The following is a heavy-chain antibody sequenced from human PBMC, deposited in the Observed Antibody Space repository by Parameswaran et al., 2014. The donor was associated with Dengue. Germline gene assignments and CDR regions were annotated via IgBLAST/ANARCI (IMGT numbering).Heavy chain of an antibody. V-gene: IGHV4-34*01. CDR2: INHSGST. D-gene: IGHD2-2*01. J-gene: IGHJ4*02. Sequence: IRQPPGKGLEWIGEINHSGSTNYNPSLKSRVTISVDTSKNQFSLKLSSVTAADTAVYYCARSTTQGYCSSTSCYGGGYYFDYWGQGTLVTVSS. CDR3: ARSTTQGYCSSTSCYGGGYYFDY.